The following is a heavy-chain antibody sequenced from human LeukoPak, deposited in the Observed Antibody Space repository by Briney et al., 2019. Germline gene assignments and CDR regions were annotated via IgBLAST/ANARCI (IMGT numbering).Heavy chain of an antibody. D-gene: IGHD3-10*01. J-gene: IGHJ4*02. Sequence: GGSLRLSCAASGLTFSNAWMSWVRQAPGKGLEWVGRIKSKTDGGTTDYAAPVKGRFTISRDDSKNTLYLQMNSLKTEDTAVYYCTTVLLWFGELYYFDYWGQGTLVTVSS. CDR2: IKSKTDGGTT. V-gene: IGHV3-15*01. CDR1: GLTFSNAW. CDR3: TTVLLWFGELYYFDY.